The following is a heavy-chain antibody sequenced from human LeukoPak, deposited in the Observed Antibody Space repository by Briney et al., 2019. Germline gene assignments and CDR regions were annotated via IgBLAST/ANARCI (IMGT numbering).Heavy chain of an antibody. CDR1: GFTFSSYW. CDR3: ARQDSIGSMIALYYFGY. D-gene: IGHD3-22*01. Sequence: GGSLRLSCAASGFTFSSYWMSWVRQAPGKGLEWVANIKQDGSEKYYVDSVKGRFTISRDNAKNSLYLQMNSLRAEDTAVYYCARQDSIGSMIALYYFGYWGQGTLVTVSS. J-gene: IGHJ4*02. V-gene: IGHV3-7*03. CDR2: IKQDGSEK.